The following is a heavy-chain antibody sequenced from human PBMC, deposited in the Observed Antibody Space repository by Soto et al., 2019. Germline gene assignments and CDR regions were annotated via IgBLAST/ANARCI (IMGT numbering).Heavy chain of an antibody. CDR2: ISSSGSTI. CDR3: ASPPKSLRYFDWLLFGY. V-gene: IGHV3-11*01. Sequence: PGGSLRLSCAASGFTFSDYYMSWIRQAPGRGLEWVSYISSSGSTIYYADSVKGRFTISRDNAKNSLYLQMNSLRAEDTAVYYCASPPKSLRYFDWLLFGYWGQGTLVTVSS. CDR1: GFTFSDYY. J-gene: IGHJ4*02. D-gene: IGHD3-9*01.